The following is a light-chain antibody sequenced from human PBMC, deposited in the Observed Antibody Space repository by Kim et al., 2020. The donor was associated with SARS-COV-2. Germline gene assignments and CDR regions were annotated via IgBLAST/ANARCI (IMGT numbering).Light chain of an antibody. CDR2: AAS. CDR1: QGISED. Sequence: DIQMTQSPSSLSASVGDRVTITCRASQGISEDLAWYQQKPGKAPKSLIYAASNLQSGVSSKFSGSGSGRDFILTISSLQPEDSATYYCQQYNSYPLTFGGGTKLEI. CDR3: QQYNSYPLT. J-gene: IGKJ4*01. V-gene: IGKV1-16*02.